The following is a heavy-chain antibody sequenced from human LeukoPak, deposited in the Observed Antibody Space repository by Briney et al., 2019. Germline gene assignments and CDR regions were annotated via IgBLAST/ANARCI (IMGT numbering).Heavy chain of an antibody. V-gene: IGHV3-21*01. CDR3: AREDGSGSYYLYYFDY. J-gene: IGHJ4*02. CDR2: ISSSSSCI. D-gene: IGHD3-10*01. CDR1: GFTFSGYS. Sequence: GGSLRLSCAASGFTFSGYSMNWVRQAPGKGLEWVSSISSSSSCIYYADSVKGRFTISRDNAKNSLYLQMNSLRAEDTAVYYCAREDGSGSYYLYYFDYWGQRTLVTVSS.